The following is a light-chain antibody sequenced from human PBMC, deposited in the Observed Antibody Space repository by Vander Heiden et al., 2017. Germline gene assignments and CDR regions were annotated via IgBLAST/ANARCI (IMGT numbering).Light chain of an antibody. CDR1: NIGSKN. J-gene: IGLJ1*01. Sequence: SYVLTQPPSVSVAPGKTARITCGGNNIGSKNVHWYQQKPGQAPVLVVFDDSDRPSGIPERFSGSNSGNTATLTISRVEVGDEADYYCQVWDTSDHHYVFAAGTKVTVL. V-gene: IGLV3-21*03. CDR3: QVWDTSDHHYV. CDR2: DDS.